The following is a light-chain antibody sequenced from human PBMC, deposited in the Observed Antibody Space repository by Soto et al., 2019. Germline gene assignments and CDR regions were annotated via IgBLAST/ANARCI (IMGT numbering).Light chain of an antibody. CDR3: SSYTSSSTLGYV. Sequence: SVLTQPASVCGSPGQSITISCTGTSSDVGGYNYVSWYQQHPGKAPKLMIYDVSNRPSGVSNRFSGSKSGNTASLTISGLQAEDEADYYCSSYTSSSTLGYVFGTGTKVTVL. CDR1: SSDVGGYNY. V-gene: IGLV2-14*01. J-gene: IGLJ1*01. CDR2: DVS.